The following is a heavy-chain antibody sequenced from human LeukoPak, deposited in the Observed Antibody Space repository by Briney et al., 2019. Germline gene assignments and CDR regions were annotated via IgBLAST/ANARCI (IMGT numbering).Heavy chain of an antibody. D-gene: IGHD1-26*01. Sequence: GGSLRLSCAGSGFTFSSYGMSWVRQAPGKGLEWVSDISGSGGRTYYADSVKGRFTISRDNSKNTLYLQMNSLRAEDTAIYYCAKEYSGSFSPFPSYFDYWGQGTLVTVSS. J-gene: IGHJ4*02. CDR1: GFTFSSYG. CDR3: AKEYSGSFSPFPSYFDY. V-gene: IGHV3-23*01. CDR2: ISGSGGRT.